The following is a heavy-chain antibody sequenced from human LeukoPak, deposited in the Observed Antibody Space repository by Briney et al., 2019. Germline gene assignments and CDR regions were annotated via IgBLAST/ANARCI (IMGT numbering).Heavy chain of an antibody. Sequence: PGGSLRLSCVASGLTFSDYSINGVRRAPGKGLEWVSSINPTSTSIYYADAVRGRFTISRDNAKSSLYLQMDSLRAEDTAVYYCVRLRRNSDRSYNYYASWGQGILVTVSS. CDR1: GLTFSDYS. CDR3: VRLRRNSDRSYNYYAS. J-gene: IGHJ5*02. V-gene: IGHV3-21*01. D-gene: IGHD3-10*01. CDR2: INPTSTSI.